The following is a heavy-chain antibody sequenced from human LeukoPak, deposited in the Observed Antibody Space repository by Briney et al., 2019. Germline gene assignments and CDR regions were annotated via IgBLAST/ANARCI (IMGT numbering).Heavy chain of an antibody. Sequence: RASVKVSCKASGYTFTGYYMHWVRQAPGQGLEWMGWINPNSGGTNYAQKFQGRVTMTRDTSISTAYMELSRLRSDDTAVYYCARDMYYYDSSGYYLGTRWFDPWGQGTLVTVSS. CDR2: INPNSGGT. CDR3: ARDMYYYDSSGYYLGTRWFDP. V-gene: IGHV1-2*02. J-gene: IGHJ5*02. D-gene: IGHD3-22*01. CDR1: GYTFTGYY.